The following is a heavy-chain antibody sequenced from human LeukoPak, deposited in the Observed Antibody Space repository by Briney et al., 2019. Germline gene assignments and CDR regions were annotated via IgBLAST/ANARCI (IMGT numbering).Heavy chain of an antibody. V-gene: IGHV4-34*01. Sequence: SETLSLTCPVYGGSFSGYYWSWIRQPPGKGLEWIGEINHSGSTNYNPSLKSRVTISVDTSKNQFSLKLSSVTAADTAVYYCARVPFGELLSANDYWGQGTLVTVSS. J-gene: IGHJ4*02. CDR2: INHSGST. CDR3: ARVPFGELLSANDY. CDR1: GGSFSGYY. D-gene: IGHD3-10*01.